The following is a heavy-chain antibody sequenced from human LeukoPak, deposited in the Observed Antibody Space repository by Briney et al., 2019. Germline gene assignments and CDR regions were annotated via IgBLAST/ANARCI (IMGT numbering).Heavy chain of an antibody. D-gene: IGHD5-18*01. CDR3: ARGNVRGYSYGPPDY. J-gene: IGHJ4*02. V-gene: IGHV3-21*01. CDR1: GFTFSSYS. CDR2: ISSSSSYI. Sequence: PGGSLRLSCAASGFTFSSYSMNWVRQAPGKGLEWVSSISSSSSYIYYADSVKGRFTISRDNAKNSLYLQMNSLRAEDTAVYYCARGNVRGYSYGPPDYWGQGTLVTVSS.